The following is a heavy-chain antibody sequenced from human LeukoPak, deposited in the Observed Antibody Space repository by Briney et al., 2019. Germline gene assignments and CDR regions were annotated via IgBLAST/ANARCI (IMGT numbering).Heavy chain of an antibody. D-gene: IGHD3-10*01. J-gene: IGHJ6*03. Sequence: ASVKVSCKASGYTFTSYYIHWVRQAPGQGLEWMGLINPSGGSTNYAQKFQGRVTMTRDTSTSTVYMELSSLRSEHTAVYYCARGPSITMVRGGQWYYYMDVWGKGTTVTISS. CDR1: GYTFTSYY. V-gene: IGHV1-46*01. CDR2: INPSGGST. CDR3: ARGPSITMVRGGQWYYYMDV.